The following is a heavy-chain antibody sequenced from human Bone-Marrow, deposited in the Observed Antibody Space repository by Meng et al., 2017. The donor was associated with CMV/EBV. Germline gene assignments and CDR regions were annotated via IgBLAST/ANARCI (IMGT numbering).Heavy chain of an antibody. CDR2: ISYDGSNK. V-gene: IGHV3-30-3*01. J-gene: IGHJ4*02. CDR3: ARDGFEY. CDR1: GFTFSSYA. Sequence: GESLKISCAASGFTFSSYAMHWVRQAPGKGLEWVAVISYDGSNKFYADSVKGRFTISRDNSKNTVYLQMNSLRTEATALYYCARDGFEYWIQGTLVTVSS.